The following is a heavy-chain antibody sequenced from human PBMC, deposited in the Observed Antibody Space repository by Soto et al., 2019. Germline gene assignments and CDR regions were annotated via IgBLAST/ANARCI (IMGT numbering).Heavy chain of an antibody. D-gene: IGHD4-4*01. J-gene: IGHJ4*02. V-gene: IGHV3-30*18. CDR1: GFTFSTYG. CDR3: AKDYTDYTYSFDY. Sequence: QVQLVESGGGVVQPGRSLRLSCAASGFTFSTYGMHWVRQAPGKGLERVAFISYDGSNKYYADSVKGRFTISRDNSKNTLYLQMNSLRAEDTAVYYCAKDYTDYTYSFDYWGQGTLVTVSS. CDR2: ISYDGSNK.